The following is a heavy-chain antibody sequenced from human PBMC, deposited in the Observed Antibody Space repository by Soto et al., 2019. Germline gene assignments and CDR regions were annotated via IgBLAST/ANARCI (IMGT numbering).Heavy chain of an antibody. CDR3: ARGHYDLWSGYFATIAY. J-gene: IGHJ4*02. V-gene: IGHV4-59*08. Sequence: SETLSLTCTVSGGSISNYYWSWIRQPPGKGLEWIGYIHYSGNTKYNPSLKSRVTISADTSKDQFSLKLTSVTAADTAVYYCARGHYDLWSGYFATIAYWGQGTLVTVSS. CDR1: GGSISNYY. CDR2: IHYSGNT. D-gene: IGHD3-3*01.